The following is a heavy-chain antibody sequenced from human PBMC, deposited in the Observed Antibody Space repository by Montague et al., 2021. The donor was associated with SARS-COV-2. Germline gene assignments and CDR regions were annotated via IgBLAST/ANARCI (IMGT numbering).Heavy chain of an antibody. Sequence: SETLSLTCTVSGGSISRYSWTWIRQPPGEGLEWIGYIYNSGSTNXNPSLTSRVTISVDTSKNQFSLELSSVAAADTAVYYCARVGRGSSWYEVAFDIWGQGKMVTVSS. J-gene: IGHJ3*02. CDR2: IYNSGST. V-gene: IGHV4-59*01. CDR3: ARVGRGSSWYEVAFDI. CDR1: GGSISRYS. D-gene: IGHD6-13*01.